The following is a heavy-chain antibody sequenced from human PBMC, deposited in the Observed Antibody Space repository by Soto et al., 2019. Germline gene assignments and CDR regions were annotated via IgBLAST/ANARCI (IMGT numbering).Heavy chain of an antibody. D-gene: IGHD3-3*01. CDR3: LTWALKTLDGPDGYGMAV. CDR1: GVAFSGCA. Sequence: EVQLLESGGGLVQPGGSLRLSCAASGVAFSGCAMSWVRQAPGQGLEWVSYITNTGEKTYYADPVKGPFTISRDNSKNPLDLQMKSLRSEASAEYYWLTWALKTLDGPDGYGMAVGCQGTTVTFSS. CDR2: ITNTGEKT. V-gene: IGHV3-23*01. J-gene: IGHJ6*02.